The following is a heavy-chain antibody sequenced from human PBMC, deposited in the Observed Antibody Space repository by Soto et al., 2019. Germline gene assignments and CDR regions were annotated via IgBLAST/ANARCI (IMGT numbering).Heavy chain of an antibody. Sequence: PSETLSLTCAVSGYSISRGYYLGWIRQPPGRGLEWIGSFFHGGTTYYKPSLKSRVTISEDTSTNQFSLKLSSVTAADTAVYFCARLIWTDLYRGGYVVNWGQGTLVTVSS. CDR3: ARLIWTDLYRGGYVVN. J-gene: IGHJ4*02. D-gene: IGHD3-9*01. CDR1: GYSISRGYY. V-gene: IGHV4-38-2*01. CDR2: FFHGGTT.